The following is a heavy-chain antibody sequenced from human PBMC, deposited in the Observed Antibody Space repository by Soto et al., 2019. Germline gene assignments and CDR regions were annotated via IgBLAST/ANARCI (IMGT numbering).Heavy chain of an antibody. Sequence: QVQLVQAGAEVKKPGSSVKVSCEASGGTFSTYAISWVRQAPGQGLEWMGGIIPIYGTANYAQKFQGRLTMSADEATRTRYVWWSSLRSDDTAVYCGAREDKAGDYNPPGNSGFDSWVQGTLITVSS. J-gene: IGHJ4*02. CDR1: GGTFSTYA. CDR2: IIPIYGTA. V-gene: IGHV1-69*12. CDR3: AREDKAGDYNPPGNSGFDS. D-gene: IGHD4-17*01.